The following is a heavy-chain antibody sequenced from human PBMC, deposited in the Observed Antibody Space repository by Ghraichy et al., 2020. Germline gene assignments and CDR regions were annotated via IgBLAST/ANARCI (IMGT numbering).Heavy chain of an antibody. J-gene: IGHJ5*02. CDR1: GDSISNYH. D-gene: IGHD6-19*01. CDR2: MYYSGNT. CDR3: AKAWTLYSSGFGFDP. Sequence: SETLSLTCTVSGDSISNYHWSWIRQPPGKGLEFIAYMYYSGNTNYNPSLKHRVTMSADTSKNQFSLKLSSVTAADTAVYYCAKAWTLYSSGFGFDPWGQGTLVTVSS. V-gene: IGHV4-59*01.